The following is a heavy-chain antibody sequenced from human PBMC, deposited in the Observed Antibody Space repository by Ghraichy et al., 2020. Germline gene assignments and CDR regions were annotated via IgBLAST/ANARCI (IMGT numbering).Heavy chain of an antibody. CDR3: AKDIGSGFY. V-gene: IGHV3-7*03. Sequence: GGSLRLSCAASGFTFSDYWMHWVRQAPGKGLEWVANINQEGREMYYVDSVKGRFTISRDSAKSSLHLQMNSLRAEDTAVYYCAKDIGSGFYWGQRTLVSVSS. CDR1: GFTFSDYW. J-gene: IGHJ4*01. D-gene: IGHD3-10*01. CDR2: INQEGREM.